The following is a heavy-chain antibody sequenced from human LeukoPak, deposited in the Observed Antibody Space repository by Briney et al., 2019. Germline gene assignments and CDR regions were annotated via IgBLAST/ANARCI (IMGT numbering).Heavy chain of an antibody. D-gene: IGHD3-10*01. CDR2: IRYDGSNK. CDR1: GFTFSSYG. V-gene: IGHV3-30*02. J-gene: IGHJ5*02. CDR3: ARDRMPSSYRGLDP. Sequence: GGSLRLSCAASGFTFSSYGMYWVRQAPGKGLEWVAFIRYDGSNKYYADSVKGRFTVSRDNSKNSLYLQMNSLRAEDTAVYYCARDRMPSSYRGLDPWGQGTLVIVSS.